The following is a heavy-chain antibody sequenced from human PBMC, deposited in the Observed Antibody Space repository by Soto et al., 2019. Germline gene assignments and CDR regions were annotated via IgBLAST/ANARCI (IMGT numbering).Heavy chain of an antibody. CDR1: GFTFRDHA. J-gene: IGHJ5*01. CDR2: IRSKTYGATI. CDR3: TRGLAGGSYSDS. V-gene: IGHV3-49*04. Sequence: DVQVVESGGGLVQPGRSLRLSCTASGFTFRDHAMNWVRQTQGIGLESVGFIRSKTYGATIEYAASVKGRFTISRDDSKSTVYLQMNSLKPEDTAVYLCTRGLAGGSYSDSWGQGTLVTVSS. D-gene: IGHD1-26*01.